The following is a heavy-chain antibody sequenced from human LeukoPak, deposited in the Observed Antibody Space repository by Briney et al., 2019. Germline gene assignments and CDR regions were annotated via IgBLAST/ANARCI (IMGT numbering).Heavy chain of an antibody. CDR3: ARDPRCLRLTGYSSGWSFDY. CDR1: GFTFSSYG. V-gene: IGHV3-33*01. D-gene: IGHD6-19*01. J-gene: IGHJ4*02. Sequence: GGSLRLSCAASGFTFSSYGMHWVRQAPGKGLEWVAVIWYDGSNKYYADSVKGRFTISRDNSKNTLYLQMNSLRAEDTAVYYCARDPRCLRLTGYSSGWSFDYWGQGTLVTVSS. CDR2: IWYDGSNK.